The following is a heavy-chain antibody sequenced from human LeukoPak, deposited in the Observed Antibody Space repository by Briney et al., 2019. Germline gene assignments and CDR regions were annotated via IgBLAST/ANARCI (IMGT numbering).Heavy chain of an antibody. CDR3: ARSGYYDPDFDY. V-gene: IGHV3-66*01. D-gene: IGHD3-22*01. CDR2: IYSGGST. J-gene: IGHJ4*02. Sequence: QAGGSLRLSCAASGFIVSSNYMSWVRQAPGEGLEWVSVIYSGGSTYYADSVKGRFTISRDNSKNTLYLQMNSLRAEDTAVYYCARSGYYDPDFDYWGQGTLVTVSS. CDR1: GFIVSSNY.